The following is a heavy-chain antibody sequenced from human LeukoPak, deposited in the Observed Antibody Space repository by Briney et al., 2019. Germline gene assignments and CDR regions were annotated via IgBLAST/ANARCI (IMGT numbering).Heavy chain of an antibody. CDR1: GFTVSSNY. J-gene: IGHJ4*02. V-gene: IGHV3-15*01. CDR2: IKSKTDGGTT. Sequence: GGSLRLSCAASGFTVSSNYMSWVRKAPGKGREWVGHIKSKTDGGTTDYAAPVKGRFTISRDDSKNTLYLQMNSLKTEDTAVYYCTTRITIFGVVTAQEFDYWGQGTLVTVSS. D-gene: IGHD3-3*01. CDR3: TTRITIFGVVTAQEFDY.